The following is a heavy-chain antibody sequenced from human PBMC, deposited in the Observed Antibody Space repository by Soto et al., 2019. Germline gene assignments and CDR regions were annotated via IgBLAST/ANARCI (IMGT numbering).Heavy chain of an antibody. CDR3: VREAHDSAPYGMDV. Sequence: EVQLVESGGGLVQPGGSRRLSCEASGFIFSSHWMSWVRQGPGKGLEWVANIKQDGSERCFLDSVKGRFTISRDNAKNSLYLQMNSLGVEDTAVYFCVREAHDSAPYGMDVWGQGTTVTVSS. CDR2: IKQDGSER. J-gene: IGHJ6*02. D-gene: IGHD3-22*01. V-gene: IGHV3-7*05. CDR1: GFIFSSHW.